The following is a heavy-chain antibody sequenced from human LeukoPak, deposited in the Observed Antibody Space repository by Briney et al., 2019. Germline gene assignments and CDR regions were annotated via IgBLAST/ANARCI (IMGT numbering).Heavy chain of an antibody. CDR1: GGSFSGYY. J-gene: IGHJ6*02. CDR3: ARSIAAAGRSYYYYGMDV. V-gene: IGHV4-34*01. CDR2: INHSGST. Sequence: SETLSLTCAVYGGSFSGYYWSWIRQPPGKGLEWIGEINHSGSTNYNPSLKSRVTISVDTSKNQFSLKLSSVTAADTAVYYCARSIAAAGRSYYYYGMDVWGQGTTVTVSS. D-gene: IGHD6-13*01.